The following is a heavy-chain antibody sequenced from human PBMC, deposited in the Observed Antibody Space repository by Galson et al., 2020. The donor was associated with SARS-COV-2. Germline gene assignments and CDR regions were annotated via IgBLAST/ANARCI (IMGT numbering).Heavy chain of an antibody. V-gene: IGHV3-53*01. Sequence: GDSLKISCAASGFTVSSNYMSWVRQAPGKGLEWVSVIYSGGSTYYADPVKGRFTISRDNSKNTLYLQMNSLRAEDTAVYYCARDSGPIAVDSGMDVWGTGTTVTVSS. CDR2: IYSGGST. D-gene: IGHD6-19*01. J-gene: IGHJ6*04. CDR1: GFTVSSNY. CDR3: ARDSGPIAVDSGMDV.